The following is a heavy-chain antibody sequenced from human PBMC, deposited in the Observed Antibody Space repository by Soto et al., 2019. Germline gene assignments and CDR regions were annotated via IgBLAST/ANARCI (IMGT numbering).Heavy chain of an antibody. Sequence: QVQLQESGPGLVKPSETLSLTCTVSGGSLSNYYWSWIRQPPGKGLEWIGYIYYSGRTNYNPSLKSRLTMSVDTSKNQISLKLNSVTAADTAVYYCARNDQGGNPFFANWGQGTLVTVSS. CDR2: IYYSGRT. V-gene: IGHV4-59*01. J-gene: IGHJ4*02. CDR1: GGSLSNYY. CDR3: ARNDQGGNPFFAN. D-gene: IGHD2-15*01.